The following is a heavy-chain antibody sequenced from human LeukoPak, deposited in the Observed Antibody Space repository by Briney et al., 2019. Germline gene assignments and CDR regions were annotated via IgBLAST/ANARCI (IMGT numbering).Heavy chain of an antibody. CDR2: IYSGGST. CDR1: GFSVSSNY. CDR3: AREAGLYDSSGYYLDY. D-gene: IGHD3-22*01. Sequence: SGGSLRLSCVVSGFSVSSNYMSWVRQAPGKGLEWVSVIYSGGSTYFVDSVKDRFTISRENSKNTLYLQMNSLRAEDTAAYHCAREAGLYDSSGYYLDYWGQGTLVTVSS. V-gene: IGHV3-66*01. J-gene: IGHJ4*02.